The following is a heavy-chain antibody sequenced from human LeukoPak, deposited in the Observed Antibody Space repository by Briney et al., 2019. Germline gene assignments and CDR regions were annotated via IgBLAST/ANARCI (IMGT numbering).Heavy chain of an antibody. D-gene: IGHD2-2*01. CDR1: GYTFTGYY. CDR3: ARVDCTSTNCYPFDP. J-gene: IGHJ5*02. Sequence: GASVKVSCKDSGYTFTGYYMHWGRQAPGQGGEWMGRINPNSAATNYTQTFQGRVTMTRDTSISTAYMERARLRSDDTAIYYCARVDCTSTNCYPFDPWGQGTPVIVSS. V-gene: IGHV1-2*06. CDR2: INPNSAAT.